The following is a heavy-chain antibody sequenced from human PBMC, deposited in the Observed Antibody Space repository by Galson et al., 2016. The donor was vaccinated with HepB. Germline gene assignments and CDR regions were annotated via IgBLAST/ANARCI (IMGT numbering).Heavy chain of an antibody. J-gene: IGHJ3*02. CDR1: GGSISSGGFY. V-gene: IGHV4-31*03. Sequence: TLSLTCTVSGGSISSGGFYWSWIRQHPGKGLEWIGYIYYSGSTYYNPPLKSRVAISVDTSKNQFSLKLSSVTAADTAVYYCAREGGGELELKAADAFDIWGQGTMVTVSS. CDR3: AREGGGELELKAADAFDI. CDR2: IYYSGST. D-gene: IGHD1-7*01.